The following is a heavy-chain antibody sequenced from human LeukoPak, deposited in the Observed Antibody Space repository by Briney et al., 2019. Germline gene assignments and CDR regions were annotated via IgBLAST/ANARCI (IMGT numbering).Heavy chain of an antibody. CDR2: ISPYNDNT. V-gene: IGHV1-18*01. Sequence: ASVKVSCKASGYTFTTYGIVWLRQAPGEGLEWMGWISPYNDNTKYAQKLQGRVTMTADTSTSTAYMELRSLRSDDTAVYYCARGTGELAFDIWGQGTMVTVSS. CDR1: GYTFTTYG. J-gene: IGHJ3*02. CDR3: ARGTGELAFDI. D-gene: IGHD1-26*01.